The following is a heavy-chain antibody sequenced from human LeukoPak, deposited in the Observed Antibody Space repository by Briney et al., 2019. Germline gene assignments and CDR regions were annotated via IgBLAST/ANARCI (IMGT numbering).Heavy chain of an antibody. Sequence: GGSLRLSCAASGFTFSSYSMNWVRQAPGKGLEWVSSISSSSSYIYYADSVKGRLTISRDNAKNSLYLQMNSLRAEDTAVYYCARDSAGFSGYYCDYWGQGTLVTVSS. V-gene: IGHV3-21*01. D-gene: IGHD3-22*01. CDR1: GFTFSSYS. CDR2: ISSSSSYI. CDR3: ARDSAGFSGYYCDY. J-gene: IGHJ4*02.